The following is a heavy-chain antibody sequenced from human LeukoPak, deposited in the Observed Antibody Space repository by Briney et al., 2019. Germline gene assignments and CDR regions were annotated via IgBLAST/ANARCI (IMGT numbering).Heavy chain of an antibody. J-gene: IGHJ4*02. CDR3: ARVVESGDGYNYFDY. CDR2: INPSGGST. Sequence: ASVKVSCKASGYTFTSYYMHWVRQAPGQGLEWMGIINPSGGSTSYAQKFQGRVTMTRDTSTSTVYMELSSLRSEDTAVYYCARVVESGDGYNYFDYWGQGTLVTVSS. V-gene: IGHV1-46*01. CDR1: GYTFTSYY. D-gene: IGHD5-24*01.